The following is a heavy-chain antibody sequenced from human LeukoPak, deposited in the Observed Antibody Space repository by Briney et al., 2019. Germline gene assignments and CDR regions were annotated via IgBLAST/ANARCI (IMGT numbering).Heavy chain of an antibody. V-gene: IGHV1-18*01. D-gene: IGHD4-23*01. CDR2: ISAYNGNT. CDR1: GYTFTSYG. CDR3: ARDQRTRPTVVTGY. J-gene: IGHJ4*02. Sequence: ASVKVSCKASGYTFTSYGISWVRQAPGQGLEWMGWISAYNGNTNYARKLQGRVTMTTDTSTSTAYMELRSLRSDDTAVYYCARDQRTRPTVVTGYWGQGTLVTVSS.